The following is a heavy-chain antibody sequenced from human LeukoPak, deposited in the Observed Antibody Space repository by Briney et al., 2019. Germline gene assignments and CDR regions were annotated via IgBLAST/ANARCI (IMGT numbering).Heavy chain of an antibody. CDR1: GGSGGSISSSNY. CDR3: ARFSYYFYMDV. V-gene: IGHV4-4*02. CDR2: IYHSGST. J-gene: IGHJ6*03. Sequence: SETLSLTCAVSGGSGGSISSSNYWSWVRQPPGKGLEWIGEIYHSGSTNYNPSLKSRVTISVDTSKNQFSLKLSSVTAADTAVYYCARFSYYFYMDVWGKGTTVTVSS.